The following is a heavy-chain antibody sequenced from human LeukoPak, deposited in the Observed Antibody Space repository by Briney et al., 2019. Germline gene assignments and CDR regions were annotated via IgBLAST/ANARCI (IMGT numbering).Heavy chain of an antibody. J-gene: IGHJ5*02. V-gene: IGHV1-18*01. CDR1: GYTFTTYG. CDR2: ISTYNGNT. D-gene: IGHD2-15*01. CDR3: ARDRIVVVVAATPGWFDP. Sequence: ASVKVSCKASGYTFTTYGISCVRQAPGQGLEWMGWISTYNGNTNYAQKLQGRVTMTTDTSTSTAYMELRSLRSDDTAVYYCARDRIVVVVAATPGWFDPWGQGTLVTVSS.